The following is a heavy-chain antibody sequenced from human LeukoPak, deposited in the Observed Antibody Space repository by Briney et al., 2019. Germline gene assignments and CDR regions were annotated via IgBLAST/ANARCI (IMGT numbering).Heavy chain of an antibody. V-gene: IGHV3-13*01. D-gene: IGHD3-10*01. Sequence: GGSLRLSCAASGFTFSSYDMHWVRQATGKGLEWVSAIGTAGDTYYPGSVKGRFTISRENAKNSLYLQMNSLRAGDTAVYYCARGSAGAPGITIVRGVKHYYFNYWGQGTLVTVSS. CDR1: GFTFSSYD. CDR3: ARGSAGAPGITIVRGVKHYYFNY. CDR2: IGTAGDT. J-gene: IGHJ4*02.